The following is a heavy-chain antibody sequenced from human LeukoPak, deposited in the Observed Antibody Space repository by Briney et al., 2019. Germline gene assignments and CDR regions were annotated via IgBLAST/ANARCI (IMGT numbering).Heavy chain of an antibody. D-gene: IGHD3-16*02. V-gene: IGHV4-38-2*02. CDR2: SYRSGTT. J-gene: IGHJ4*02. CDR1: GDSISTAYY. Sequence: SETLSVTCTHSGDSISTAYYWAWIRQTPDKGLEWIGSSYRSGTTYYSPSLKSGVTIPLDTSKNQFPLTLTYVTAADTAVYYCARIDTSRGVIARFASWGQGALVTVPS. CDR3: ARIDTSRGVIARFAS.